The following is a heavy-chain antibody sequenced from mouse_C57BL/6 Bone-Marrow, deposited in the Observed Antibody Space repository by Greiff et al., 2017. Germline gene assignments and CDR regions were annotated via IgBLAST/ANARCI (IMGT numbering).Heavy chain of an antibody. V-gene: IGHV14-4*01. CDR3: TVITTVVATDYAMDY. D-gene: IGHD1-1*01. CDR2: IDPENGDT. Sequence: VQLQQSGAELVRPGASVKLSCTASGFNIKADYMHWVKQRPEQGLEWIGWIDPENGDTEYASKFQGKATITADTSSNTAYLQLSSLTSEDTAVYYCTVITTVVATDYAMDYWGQGTSVTVSS. J-gene: IGHJ4*01. CDR1: GFNIKADY.